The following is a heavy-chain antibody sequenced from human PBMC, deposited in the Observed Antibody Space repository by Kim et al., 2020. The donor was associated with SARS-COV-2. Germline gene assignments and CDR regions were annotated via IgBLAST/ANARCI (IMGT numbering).Heavy chain of an antibody. CDR3: ARSGYSSSWTPFEY. D-gene: IGHD6-13*01. V-gene: IGHV5-51*01. CDR2: IYPGDSDT. CDR1: GYSFTTYW. J-gene: IGHJ4*02. Sequence: GESLKISCKISGYSFTTYWIGWVRQMPGKGLEWMGIIYPGDSDTRYSPSFQGQVTISVDKSNSTAYLQWSSLKASDTAIYYCARSGYSSSWTPFEYWGQGSLVTVSS.